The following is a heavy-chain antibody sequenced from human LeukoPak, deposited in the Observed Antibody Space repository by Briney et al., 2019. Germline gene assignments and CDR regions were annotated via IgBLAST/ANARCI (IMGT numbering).Heavy chain of an antibody. CDR2: IIPIFGTA. D-gene: IGHD2-2*01. CDR3: AQHQLLSRWYFDY. CDR1: GGTFSSYA. V-gene: IGHV1-69*13. Sequence: GASVKVSCKASGGTFSSYAISWVRQAPGQGLEWIGGIIPIFGTANYAQKFQGRVTITADESTSTAYMELSSLRSEDTAVYYCAQHQLLSRWYFDYWGQGTLVTVSS. J-gene: IGHJ4*02.